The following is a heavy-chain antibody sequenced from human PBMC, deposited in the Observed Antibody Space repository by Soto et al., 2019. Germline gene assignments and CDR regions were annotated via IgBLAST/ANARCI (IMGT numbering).Heavy chain of an antibody. Sequence: QVQLVQSGAEVKKPGASVKVSCKASGYTFTSYGISWVRQAPGQGLEWMGWISAYNGNTNYAQKLQGRVTMTTDTAPSTPQMELRGLRSADTAVYYGARDSPPVDYWGQGTLGTFSS. CDR1: GYTFTSYG. CDR2: ISAYNGNT. J-gene: IGHJ4*02. CDR3: ARDSPPVDY. V-gene: IGHV1-18*01.